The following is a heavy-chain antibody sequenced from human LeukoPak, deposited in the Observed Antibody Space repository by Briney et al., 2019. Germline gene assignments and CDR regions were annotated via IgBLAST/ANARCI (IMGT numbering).Heavy chain of an antibody. Sequence: SETLSLTCTVYGGSFTNYFWSWVRQSPGKGLEWICEVADYGSVNYNPSLQSRVTISLDTSKNHFSLKVSSMTAADTAVYYCARRRVSVIVVSSFDSWGQGRLVSVSS. D-gene: IGHD3-22*01. V-gene: IGHV4-34*01. CDR3: ARRRVSVIVVSSFDS. CDR2: VADYGSV. CDR1: GGSFTNYF. J-gene: IGHJ4*02.